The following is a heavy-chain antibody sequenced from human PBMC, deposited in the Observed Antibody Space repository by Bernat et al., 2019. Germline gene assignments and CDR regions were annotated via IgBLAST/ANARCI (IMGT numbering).Heavy chain of an antibody. D-gene: IGHD1-26*01. CDR2: ISASGGTT. J-gene: IGHJ4*02. Sequence: EVQLLESGGGLVQPGGSLRLSCAASGFTFDSYGMSWVRQAPGKGPEGVSGISASGGTTYSADSVKGRFTVSRDNSKNTVYLQMNSLRAEDTAVYYCAKVQSRSGTRTYIDYWGQGTLVTVSS. V-gene: IGHV3-23*01. CDR1: GFTFDSYG. CDR3: AKVQSRSGTRTYIDY.